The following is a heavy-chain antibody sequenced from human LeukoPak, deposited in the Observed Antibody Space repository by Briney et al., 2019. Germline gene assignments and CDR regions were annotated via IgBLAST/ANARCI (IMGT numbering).Heavy chain of an antibody. Sequence: GGSLRLSCAAPEFTFSSYEMNWVRQAPGKGLEWVSYISSSGSNTHYADSVKGRFTISRDNAKNSLYLKMNSLRAEDTAVYYCARRGIAAAVYDYWGQGTLVTVSS. J-gene: IGHJ4*02. CDR1: EFTFSSYE. CDR3: ARRGIAAAVYDY. CDR2: ISSSGSNT. D-gene: IGHD6-13*01. V-gene: IGHV3-48*03.